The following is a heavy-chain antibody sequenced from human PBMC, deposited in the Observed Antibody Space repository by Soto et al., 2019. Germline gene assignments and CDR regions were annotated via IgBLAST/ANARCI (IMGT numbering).Heavy chain of an antibody. Sequence: SETLSLTCTVSGDAIYIGGYYWTWIRQHPGKGLEWIGYIYYSGSTNYNPSLKSRVTISVDTSKNQFSLKLSSVTAADTAVYYCARAPGGSYLFDYWGQGTLVTVS. V-gene: IGHV4-61*08. CDR1: GDAIYIGGYY. D-gene: IGHD1-26*01. J-gene: IGHJ4*02. CDR3: ARAPGGSYLFDY. CDR2: IYYSGST.